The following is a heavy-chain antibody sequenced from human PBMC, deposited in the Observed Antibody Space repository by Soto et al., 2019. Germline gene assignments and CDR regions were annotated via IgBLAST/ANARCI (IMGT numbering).Heavy chain of an antibody. D-gene: IGHD2-8*01. J-gene: IGHJ4*02. Sequence: ETLSLTCTVSGGSVSNSNYYWGWIRQSPGKGLEWIGSVYYRGRSYSKSSVKSRVTISVDTSKNQFSLNLNSVAASDTAVYFCVSQRTSVLTQAYFDYWGPGALVTVSS. V-gene: IGHV4-39*01. CDR1: GGSVSNSNYY. CDR3: VSQRTSVLTQAYFDY. CDR2: VYYRGRS.